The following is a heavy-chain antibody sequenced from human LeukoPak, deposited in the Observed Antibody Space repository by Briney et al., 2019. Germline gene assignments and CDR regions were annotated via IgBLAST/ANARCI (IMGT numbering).Heavy chain of an antibody. CDR2: ISGSGGST. J-gene: IGHJ4*02. V-gene: IGHV3-23*01. CDR3: AKVGPYYDFWSGYFSDY. D-gene: IGHD3-3*01. Sequence: GGSLRLSCAASGFTFSSYAMSWVRQAPGKGLEWVSAISGSGGSTYYADSVKGRFTISRDNSKNTLYLQMNSLRAEDTAVYYCAKVGPYYDFWSGYFSDYWGQGTLVTVSS. CDR1: GFTFSSYA.